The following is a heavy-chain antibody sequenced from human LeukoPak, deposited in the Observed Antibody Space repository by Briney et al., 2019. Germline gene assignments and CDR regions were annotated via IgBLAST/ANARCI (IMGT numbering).Heavy chain of an antibody. Sequence: ASVKVSCKTSGCSFMDYYIHWVRQAPGQGLEWMGWINANDGSTNYAQNFQDRVTMTRDTSIDTADLELSRLKSGDTAVYYCARDVTLRSRSSLIYFDYWGQGSLVTVSS. J-gene: IGHJ4*02. CDR2: INANDGST. CDR3: ARDVTLRSRSSLIYFDY. CDR1: GCSFMDYY. D-gene: IGHD6-6*01. V-gene: IGHV1-2*02.